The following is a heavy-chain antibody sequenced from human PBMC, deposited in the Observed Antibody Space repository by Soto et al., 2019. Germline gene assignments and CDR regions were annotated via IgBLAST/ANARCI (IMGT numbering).Heavy chain of an antibody. V-gene: IGHV2-5*01. J-gene: IGHJ4*02. Sequence: QITLKESGPTLVRPTQTLTLTCTVSGFSLRTDAVGVAWIRQSPGKALEWLGIIYWNGEKRYKSSLQTRLTTTRDTSKNQVVLTMTDMAPLDTATYFCAHRIAAPGSTLDYWGQGVLVTVSS. CDR1: GFSLRTDAVG. CDR2: IYWNGEK. D-gene: IGHD6-13*01. CDR3: AHRIAAPGSTLDY.